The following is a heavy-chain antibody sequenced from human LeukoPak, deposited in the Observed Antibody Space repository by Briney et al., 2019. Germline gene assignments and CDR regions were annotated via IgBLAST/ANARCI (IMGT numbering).Heavy chain of an antibody. CDR3: ARGEDPDAFDI. CDR2: IYYSWST. J-gene: IGHJ3*02. V-gene: IGHV4-59*01. Sequence: PSETLSLPCTVSGGSISSYYWSWIRQPPGKGLEWIVYIYYSWSTNYNPFLERRVTISVDTSKNQFSLKLSSVTAADTALYYCARGEDPDAFDIWGQGTMVTVSS. CDR1: GGSISSYY.